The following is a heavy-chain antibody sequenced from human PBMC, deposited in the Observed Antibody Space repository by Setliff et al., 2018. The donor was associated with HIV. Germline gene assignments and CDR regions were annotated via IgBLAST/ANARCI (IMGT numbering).Heavy chain of an antibody. CDR2: LNPDTGDA. D-gene: IGHD2-2*01. Sequence: ASVKVSCKASGYRFNTYGISWVRQAPGQGLEWMGWLNPDTGDATYARRFQDRVAMTRDTSTSTAYMVLTRLRPDDTAVYYCARGCKWGVGDNVLVPAAIFWGQGTLVTVSS. V-gene: IGHV1-18*01. CDR3: ARGCKWGVGDNVLVPAAIF. J-gene: IGHJ4*02. CDR1: GYRFNTYG.